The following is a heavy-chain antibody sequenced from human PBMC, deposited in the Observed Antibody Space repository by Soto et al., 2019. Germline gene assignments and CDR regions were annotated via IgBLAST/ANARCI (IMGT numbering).Heavy chain of an antibody. V-gene: IGHV1-18*01. Sequence: ASVKVSCKASGFTFSNYGLNWVRQAPGQGLEWMGWVSANNGHTNYAQNLQGRVSMTTDTSTSTAYMELRGLTFDDTAVYYCARDIESVTAKHFFYYYAMDVWAKGPRSP. CDR3: ARDIESVTAKHFFYYYAMDV. J-gene: IGHJ6*02. D-gene: IGHD2-8*01. CDR1: GFTFSNYG. CDR2: VSANNGHT.